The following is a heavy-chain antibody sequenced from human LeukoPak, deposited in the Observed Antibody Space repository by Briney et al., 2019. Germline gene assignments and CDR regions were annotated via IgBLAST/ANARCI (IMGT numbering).Heavy chain of an antibody. CDR3: AKSPAVDATFDI. V-gene: IGHV3-23*01. CDR2: TSGIGSST. D-gene: IGHD4-23*01. CDR1: GFTFSNFA. Sequence: RESLRLSCAASGFTFSNFAVSWVRQAPGKGLEWVSATSGIGSSTYYADSVKGRFTISRDNSKNTVYLQMNSLRAEDTAVYYCAKSPAVDATFDIWGQGTMVTV. J-gene: IGHJ3*02.